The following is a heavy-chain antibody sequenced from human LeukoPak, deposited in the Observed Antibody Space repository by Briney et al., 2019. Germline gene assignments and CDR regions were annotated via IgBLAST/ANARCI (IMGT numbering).Heavy chain of an antibody. Sequence: SETLSLTCTVSGGSISSSSYYWGWIRQPPGKGLEWIGSIYYSGSTYYNPSLKSRVTISVDTSKNQFSLKLSSVTAADTAVYYCARREALVPAALMDVWGKGTTVTVSS. CDR1: GGSISSSSYY. CDR3: ARREALVPAALMDV. CDR2: IYYSGST. J-gene: IGHJ6*03. D-gene: IGHD2-2*01. V-gene: IGHV4-39*07.